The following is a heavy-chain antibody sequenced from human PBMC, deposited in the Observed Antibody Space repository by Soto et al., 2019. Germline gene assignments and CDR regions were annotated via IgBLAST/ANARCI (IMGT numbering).Heavy chain of an antibody. CDR3: ARDSGAKLSSS. CDR1: GGTFSSYR. CDR2: IAPIYRTA. Sequence: SVKVSCKASGGTFSSYRINWVRQAPGQGLEWVGGIAPIYRTADYAQKFQGRVTITADESARTAYMELRSLKSQDTAVYYCARDSGAKLSSSWGQGTLVTVSS. D-gene: IGHD6-13*01. V-gene: IGHV1-69*13. J-gene: IGHJ4*02.